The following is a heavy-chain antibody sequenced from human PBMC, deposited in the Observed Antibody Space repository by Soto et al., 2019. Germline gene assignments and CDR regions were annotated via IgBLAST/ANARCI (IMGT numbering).Heavy chain of an antibody. D-gene: IGHD2-15*01. CDR3: ARGRVVVVAATRHNWFDP. CDR2: INHSGST. Sequence: SETLSLTCTASGGSICSSSYYWGWIRQPPGKGLEWIGSINHSGSTNYNPSLKSRVTISVDTSKNQFSLKLSSVTAADTAVYYCARGRVVVVAATRHNWFDPWGQGTLVTVSS. CDR1: GGSICSSSYY. J-gene: IGHJ5*02. V-gene: IGHV4-39*07.